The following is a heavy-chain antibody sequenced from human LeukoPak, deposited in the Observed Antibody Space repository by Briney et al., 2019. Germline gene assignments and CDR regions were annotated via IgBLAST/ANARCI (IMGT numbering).Heavy chain of an antibody. V-gene: IGHV3-9*01. J-gene: IGHJ3*02. CDR3: AKAKRNVGSAFDI. CDR1: GFTFSSYS. CDR2: ISWNSGSI. Sequence: GGSLRLSCAASGFTFSSYSMNWVRQAPGKGLEWVSGISWNSGSIGYADSVKGRFTISRDNAKNSLYLQMNSLRAEDTALYYCAKAKRNVGSAFDIWGQGTMVTVSS. D-gene: IGHD1-1*01.